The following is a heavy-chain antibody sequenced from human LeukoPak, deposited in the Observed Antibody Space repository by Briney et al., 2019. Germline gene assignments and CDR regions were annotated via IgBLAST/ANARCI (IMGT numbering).Heavy chain of an antibody. J-gene: IGHJ4*02. CDR3: AREYYDILTGYYFDY. D-gene: IGHD3-9*01. CDR1: GFTFSSYS. V-gene: IGHV3-21*01. Sequence: GGSLRLFCAASGFTFSSYSMNWVRQAPGKGLEWVSSISSSSSYIYYADSVKGRFTISRDNAKNSLYLQMNSLRAEDTAVYYCAREYYDILTGYYFDYWGQGTLVTVSS. CDR2: ISSSSSYI.